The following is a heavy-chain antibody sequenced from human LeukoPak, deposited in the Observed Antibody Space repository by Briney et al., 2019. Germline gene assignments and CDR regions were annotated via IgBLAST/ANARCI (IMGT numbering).Heavy chain of an antibody. CDR2: INHSGST. D-gene: IGHD6-6*01. CDR1: GGSFSGYY. Sequence: SETLSLTCAVYGGSFSGYYWSWIRQPPGKGLEWIGKINHSGSTNFNPSLKSRVTISVDTSKNQFSLKLSSVTAADTAVYYCARGRIAAPPDYYYMDVWGEGTTVTVAS. CDR3: ARGRIAAPPDYYYMDV. V-gene: IGHV4-34*01. J-gene: IGHJ6*03.